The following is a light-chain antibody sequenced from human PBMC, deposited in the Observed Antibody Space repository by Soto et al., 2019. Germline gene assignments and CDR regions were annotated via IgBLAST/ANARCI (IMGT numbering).Light chain of an antibody. V-gene: IGKV3-20*01. Sequence: EIVLTQSPGTLSLSPGERATLSCRASQSVSSSYLAWYQQKPGQAPRLLIYGASSRATGIPDRFSSSGSGTDFTLTISRLAPEDFAVYYCQQYGSSAWTFGQGTKVEIK. J-gene: IGKJ1*01. CDR1: QSVSSSY. CDR2: GAS. CDR3: QQYGSSAWT.